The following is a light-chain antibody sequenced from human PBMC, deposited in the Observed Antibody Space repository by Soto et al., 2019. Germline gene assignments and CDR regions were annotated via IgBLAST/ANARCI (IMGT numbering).Light chain of an antibody. CDR1: QDIKNY. J-gene: IGKJ4*01. V-gene: IGKV1-33*01. CDR3: QQYDNLPLT. CDR2: DAS. Sequence: DIQMTQSPSSLSASVGDRVTITCQASQDIKNYLNWYQQKSGKAPKLLIYDASDLETGVPSRFSGSGSGTYFTFTINSLQPEDIATYDCQQYDNLPLTFGGGIKVEIK.